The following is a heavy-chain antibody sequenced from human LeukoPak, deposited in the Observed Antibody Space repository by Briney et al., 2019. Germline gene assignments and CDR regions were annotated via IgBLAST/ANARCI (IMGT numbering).Heavy chain of an antibody. CDR2: IYTSGST. V-gene: IGHV4-61*02. J-gene: IGHJ4*02. CDR3: ARLFEARPGYFDY. D-gene: IGHD6-6*01. Sequence: PSQTLSLTCTVSGGSISSGSYYWSWIRQPAGKGLEWIGRIYTSGSTNYNPSLKSRVTISVDTSKNQFSLKLSSVTAADTAVYYCARLFEARPGYFDYWGQGTLVTVSS. CDR1: GGSISSGSYY.